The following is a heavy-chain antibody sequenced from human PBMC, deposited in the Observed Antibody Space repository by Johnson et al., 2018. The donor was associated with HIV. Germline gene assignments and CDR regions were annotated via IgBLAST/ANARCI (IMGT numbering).Heavy chain of an antibody. V-gene: IGHV3-30-3*01. D-gene: IGHD1-26*01. J-gene: IGHJ3*02. CDR3: ARYGISFVGATTVKWAFDI. Sequence: VQLVESGGGVVQPGRSLRLSCAASGFAFSSYAMHWVRQAQGKGLEWVAVISYDGSNKYYADSVKGRFTISRDNSKNTLYLQMNSLRAEDTAVYYCARYGISFVGATTVKWAFDIWGQGTMVTVSS. CDR2: ISYDGSNK. CDR1: GFAFSSYA.